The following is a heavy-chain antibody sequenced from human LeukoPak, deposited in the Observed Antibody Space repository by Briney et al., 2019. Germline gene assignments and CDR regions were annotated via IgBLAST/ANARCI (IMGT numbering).Heavy chain of an antibody. CDR3: ARGGRRYGILTGYYRAASDI. J-gene: IGHJ3*02. CDR2: IYYSGST. D-gene: IGHD3-9*01. Sequence: PSDTLSLTCTVSGGSISSYYWSWIRQPPGKGLEWIGYIYYSGSTNYNPSVKSGVTISVDTSKNQFSLKLSSVTAADTAVYYCARGGRRYGILTGYYRAASDIWGQGTMVTVSS. CDR1: GGSISSYY. V-gene: IGHV4-59*07.